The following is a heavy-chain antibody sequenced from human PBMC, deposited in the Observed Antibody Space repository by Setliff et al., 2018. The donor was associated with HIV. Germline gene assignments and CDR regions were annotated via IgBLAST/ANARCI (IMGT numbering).Heavy chain of an antibody. Sequence: PETLSLTCPVSGPSISIHYWSWIRQSPGKAFEWIGYIYSTGSTNYNPSLQSRVTIPMAASRNQSSLKVKSVTAAATAAYYCAKGAGFYGDYTFDHWGQGRQVTVSS. D-gene: IGHD4-17*01. CDR3: AKGAGFYGDYTFDH. CDR1: GPSISIHY. CDR2: IYSTGST. V-gene: IGHV4-59*11. J-gene: IGHJ4*02.